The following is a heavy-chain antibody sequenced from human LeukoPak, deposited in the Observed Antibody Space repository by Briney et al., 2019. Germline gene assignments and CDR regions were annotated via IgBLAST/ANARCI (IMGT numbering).Heavy chain of an antibody. CDR2: ISGSSFTI. J-gene: IGHJ3*02. D-gene: IGHD3-10*01. CDR1: GFTFSTCG. CDR3: ARHYSNSGSYHDAFDI. Sequence: GGSLRLSCAASGFTFSTCGMNWVRQAPGKGLEWVSYISGSSFTIYYADSVKGRFTIPRDNAKNSLYLQMNSLRDEDTAVYYCARHYSNSGSYHDAFDIWGQGTLVTVSS. V-gene: IGHV3-48*02.